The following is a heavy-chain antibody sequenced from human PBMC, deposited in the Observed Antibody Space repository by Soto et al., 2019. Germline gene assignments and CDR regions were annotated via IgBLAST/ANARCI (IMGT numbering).Heavy chain of an antibody. Sequence: EVQLVESGGGLVQPGGSLRLSCAASGFTFSSYAMHWVRQAPGKGLEYVSAITSNGGNTDYASSVKGRFTISRDSSKNTLYLQMGSLRAEDMAVYYCARRIPFGYGMDVWGQGTTVTVSS. CDR1: GFTFSSYA. V-gene: IGHV3-64*01. J-gene: IGHJ6*02. D-gene: IGHD2-21*01. CDR3: ARRIPFGYGMDV. CDR2: ITSNGGNT.